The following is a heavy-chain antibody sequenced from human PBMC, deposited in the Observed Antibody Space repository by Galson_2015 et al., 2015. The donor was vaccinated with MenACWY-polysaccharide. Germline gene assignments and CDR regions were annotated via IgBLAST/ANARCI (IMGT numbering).Heavy chain of an antibody. J-gene: IGHJ6*02. CDR3: ARSGTAYYYAMDV. CDR2: ISAYNGNT. Sequence: SVKVSCKASGYTFTNYGIIWVRQAPGQGLECMGWISAYNGNTNYAQKLQGRVTMTTDTSTSTAYMELRSLRSDDTAMYYCARSGTAYYYAMDVWGQGTTVTVSS. V-gene: IGHV1-18*01. D-gene: IGHD1-1*01. CDR1: GYTFTNYG.